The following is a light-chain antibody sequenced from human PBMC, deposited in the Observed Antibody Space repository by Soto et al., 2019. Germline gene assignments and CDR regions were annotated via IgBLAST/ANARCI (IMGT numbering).Light chain of an antibody. V-gene: IGKV3-20*01. J-gene: IGKJ4*01. CDR1: QSVSSSY. CDR2: GAS. CDR3: QQYGSSPLT. Sequence: EIVLTQSPGTLSLSPGERATLSCRASQSVSSSYLAWYQQKPGQAPRLLIYGASSRATRIPDRFSGSGSGTDFTLTISRLEPEDFAVYYCQQYGSSPLTVGGGTKVEIK.